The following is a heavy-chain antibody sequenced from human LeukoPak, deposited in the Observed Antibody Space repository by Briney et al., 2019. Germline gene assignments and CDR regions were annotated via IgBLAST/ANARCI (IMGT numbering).Heavy chain of an antibody. J-gene: IGHJ4*02. V-gene: IGHV3-48*01. Sequence: PGGSLRLSCAASGFTFSSYSMNWVRQAPGKGLEWVSYISSSSSTIYYADSVKGRFTISRDNAKNSLYLQMNSLRAEDTAVYYCARVTRYSSSWRYFDYWGQGTLVTVSS. CDR1: GFTFSSYS. CDR2: ISSSSSTI. CDR3: ARVTRYSSSWRYFDY. D-gene: IGHD6-13*01.